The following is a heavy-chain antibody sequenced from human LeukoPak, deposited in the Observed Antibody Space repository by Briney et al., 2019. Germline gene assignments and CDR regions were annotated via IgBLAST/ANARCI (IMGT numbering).Heavy chain of an antibody. CDR2: ISGSGSTI. Sequence: SGGSLRLSCAASGFTFSSYAMSWVRQAPGKGLEWVSAISGSGSTIYYADSVKGRFTISRDNAKNSLYLQMNSLRAEDTAVYYCARKGGSSGYYTYYFDYWGQGTLVTVSS. V-gene: IGHV3-48*04. J-gene: IGHJ4*02. D-gene: IGHD3-22*01. CDR1: GFTFSSYA. CDR3: ARKGGSSGYYTYYFDY.